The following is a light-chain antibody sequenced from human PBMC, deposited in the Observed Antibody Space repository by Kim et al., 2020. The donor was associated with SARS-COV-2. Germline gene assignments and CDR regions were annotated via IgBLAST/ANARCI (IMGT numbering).Light chain of an antibody. J-gene: IGKJ2*03. CDR2: DAS. Sequence: LSPGERAAPSCRASQSVSSYFAWYQQKPGQAPRLLIYDASNRATGIPARFSGSGSGTDFTLTISSLEPEDFAVYYCQHRSNWPPYSFGQGTKLEI. CDR1: QSVSSY. V-gene: IGKV3-11*01. CDR3: QHRSNWPPYS.